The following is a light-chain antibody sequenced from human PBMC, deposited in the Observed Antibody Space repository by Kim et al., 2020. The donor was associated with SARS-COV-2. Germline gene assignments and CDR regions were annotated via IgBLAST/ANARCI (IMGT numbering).Light chain of an antibody. CDR1: KLGDKY. V-gene: IGLV3-1*01. Sequence: SYDLTQPPSVSVSPGQTVSITCSGDKLGDKYVSWYQQRPGQSPALVIYRDNKRPSGIPERFSGSNSGNTATLTISGTHAMDEADYYCQAWDSSTFYVFGTGTKVTVL. CDR3: QAWDSSTFYV. CDR2: RDN. J-gene: IGLJ1*01.